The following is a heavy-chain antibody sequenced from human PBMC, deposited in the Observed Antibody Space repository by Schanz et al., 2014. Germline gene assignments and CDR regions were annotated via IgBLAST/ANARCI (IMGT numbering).Heavy chain of an antibody. CDR3: AKDTGYCHGGACYCFEY. CDR2: IKSKTDGGTT. D-gene: IGHD2-8*02. V-gene: IGHV3-15*01. Sequence: EVQLVESGGGLVKPGGSLRLSCAASGFTFSDAWMTWVRQAPGKGLEWVGRIKSKTDGGTTDYAAPVKGRFSISRDNSQNTLYLQMDSLRPEDTAVYFCAKDTGYCHGGACYCFEYWGLGILVTVSS. CDR1: GFTFSDAW. J-gene: IGHJ4*02.